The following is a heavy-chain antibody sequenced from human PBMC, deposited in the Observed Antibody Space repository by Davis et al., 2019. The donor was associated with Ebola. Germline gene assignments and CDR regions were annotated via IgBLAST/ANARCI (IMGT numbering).Heavy chain of an antibody. CDR3: ARDTYGDYSLDY. J-gene: IGHJ4*02. D-gene: IGHD4-17*01. CDR1: GFTLSDYY. Sequence: GESLKISCAASGFTLSDYYMSWIRQAPGKGLEWVSYISSSGSTIYYADSVKGRLTISRDNAENSLYLQMNSLRAEDTAVYYCARDTYGDYSLDYWGQGTLVTVSS. CDR2: ISSSGSTI. V-gene: IGHV3-11*04.